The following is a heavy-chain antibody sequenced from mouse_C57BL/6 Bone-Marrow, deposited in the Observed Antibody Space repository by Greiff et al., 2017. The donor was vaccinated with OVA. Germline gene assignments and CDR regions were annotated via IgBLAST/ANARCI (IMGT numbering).Heavy chain of an antibody. CDR2: ISSGGSYT. CDR1: GFTFSSYG. D-gene: IGHD2-1*01. Sequence: EVNVVESGGDLVKPGGSLKLSCAASGFTFSSYGMSWVRQTPDKRLEWVATISSGGSYTYYPDSVKGRFTISRDNAKNTLYLQMSSLKSEDTAMYYCARQRSTMVPYYAMDYWGQGTSVTVSS. CDR3: ARQRSTMVPYYAMDY. J-gene: IGHJ4*01. V-gene: IGHV5-6*01.